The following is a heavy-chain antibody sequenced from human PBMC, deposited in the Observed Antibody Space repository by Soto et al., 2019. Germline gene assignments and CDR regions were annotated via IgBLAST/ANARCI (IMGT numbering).Heavy chain of an antibody. CDR1: GFTFSSYG. D-gene: IGHD6-6*01. Sequence: QVQLVESGGGVVQPGRSLRLSCAASGFTFSSYGMYWVRQAPGKGLEWVEVISYDGSKEFYADYVKGRFTISRDNSKSTLYLQMNSLRAEDTAVYSCAKGGWQLVRYYMDVWGKGTTVTVS. J-gene: IGHJ6*03. CDR2: ISYDGSKE. CDR3: AKGGWQLVRYYMDV. V-gene: IGHV3-30*18.